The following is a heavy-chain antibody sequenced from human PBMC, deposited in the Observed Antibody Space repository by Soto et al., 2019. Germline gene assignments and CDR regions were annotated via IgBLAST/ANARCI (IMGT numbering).Heavy chain of an antibody. Sequence: GGSLRLSCAASGFTFSSYSMNWVRQAPGKGLEWVSSISSSSSYIYYADSVKGRFTISRDNAKNSLYLQMNSLRAEDTAVYYCARAAGIVGATRDYWGQGTLVTVSS. CDR1: GFTFSSYS. V-gene: IGHV3-21*01. CDR2: ISSSSSYI. D-gene: IGHD1-26*01. CDR3: ARAAGIVGATRDY. J-gene: IGHJ4*02.